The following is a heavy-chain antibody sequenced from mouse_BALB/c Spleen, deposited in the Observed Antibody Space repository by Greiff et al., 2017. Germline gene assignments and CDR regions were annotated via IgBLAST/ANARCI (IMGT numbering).Heavy chain of an antibody. Sequence: DVKLVESGGGLVQPGGSMKLSCVASGFTFSSYWMSWVRQSPEKGLEWVAEIRLKSDNYATHYAESVKGKFTISRDDSKSRLYLQMNSLRAEDTGIYYCTRYGNYAWFAYWGQGTLVTVSA. CDR1: GFTFSSYW. CDR2: IRLKSDNYAT. CDR3: TRYGNYAWFAY. J-gene: IGHJ3*01. V-gene: IGHV6-6*02. D-gene: IGHD2-1*01.